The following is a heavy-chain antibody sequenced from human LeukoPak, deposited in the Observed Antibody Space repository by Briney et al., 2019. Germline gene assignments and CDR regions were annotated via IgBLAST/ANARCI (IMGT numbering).Heavy chain of an antibody. D-gene: IGHD4-17*01. CDR3: AREATVTGAFDI. CDR2: INPSGGST. Sequence: ASVKVSCKASGYSFTSYYMHWVRQAPGQGLEWMGIINPSGGSTSNAQKFQGRVTMTRDTSTSTVYMELSGLRSEDTAVYYCAREATVTGAFDIWGQGTMVTVSS. J-gene: IGHJ3*02. CDR1: GYSFTSYY. V-gene: IGHV1-46*03.